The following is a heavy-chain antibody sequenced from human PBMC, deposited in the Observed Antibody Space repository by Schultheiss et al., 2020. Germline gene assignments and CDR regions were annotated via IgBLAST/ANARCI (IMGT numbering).Heavy chain of an antibody. D-gene: IGHD3-3*01. CDR3: ARDQERYYDFWSGYSRGMDV. CDR1: GGSFSSSDYY. J-gene: IGHJ6*02. CDR2: IYYGGST. Sequence: SETLSLTCTVSGGSFSSSDYYWGWIRQPPGKGLEWIGSIYYGGSTNYNPSLKSRVTISVDTSKNQFSLKLSSVTAADTAVYYCARDQERYYDFWSGYSRGMDVWGQGTTVTVSS. V-gene: IGHV4-39*07.